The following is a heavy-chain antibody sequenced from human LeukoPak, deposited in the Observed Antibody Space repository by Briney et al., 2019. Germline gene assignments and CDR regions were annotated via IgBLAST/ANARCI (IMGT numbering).Heavy chain of an antibody. V-gene: IGHV3-74*01. CDR1: GFTFSNYW. CDR3: ARVGATTFY. D-gene: IGHD1-26*01. Sequence: GGSLRLSCVASGFTFSNYWMHWVRQAPGKGLEWVSRLNGEASSADYADSVEGRFTISRDNAKNALYLQMKSLRAEDTAVYYCARVGATTFYWGQGTLVTVSS. J-gene: IGHJ4*02. CDR2: LNGEASSA.